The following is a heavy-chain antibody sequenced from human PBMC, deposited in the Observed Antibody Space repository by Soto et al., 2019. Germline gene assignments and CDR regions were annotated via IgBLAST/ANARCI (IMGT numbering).Heavy chain of an antibody. CDR3: AKDTYTGTTANYFDY. CDR2: ISWNSGSI. CDR1: GFTFDDYA. D-gene: IGHD1-1*01. J-gene: IGHJ4*02. V-gene: IGHV3-9*01. Sequence: EVQLVESGGGLVQPGRSLRLSCAASGFTFDDYAMHWVRQAPGKGLEWVSGISWNSGSIGYADSVKGRFTISRDNAKNSLYLQMNSLRAEDTALYYCAKDTYTGTTANYFDYWGQGTLVTVSS.